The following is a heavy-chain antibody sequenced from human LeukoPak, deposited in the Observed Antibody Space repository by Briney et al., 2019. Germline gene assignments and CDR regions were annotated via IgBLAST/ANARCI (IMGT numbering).Heavy chain of an antibody. V-gene: IGHV4-39*07. Sequence: SETLSLTCTVSGGSISSSSYYWGWIRQPPGKGLEWIGSIYYSGSTYYNPSLKSRVTISVDTSKNQFSLKLSSVTAADTAVYYCASRTVAAIFDYWGQGTLVTVSS. D-gene: IGHD6-19*01. CDR2: IYYSGST. CDR1: GGSISSSSYY. CDR3: ASRTVAAIFDY. J-gene: IGHJ4*02.